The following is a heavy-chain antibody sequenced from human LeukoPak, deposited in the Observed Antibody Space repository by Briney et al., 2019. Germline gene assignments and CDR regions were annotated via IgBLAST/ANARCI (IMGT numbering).Heavy chain of an antibody. CDR2: IRSDGSNK. V-gene: IGHV3-30*02. CDR3: ARDGKAAAEYYYYMDV. Sequence: GGSLRLSCAASGFTFSSYGMHWVRQAPGKGLEWVAFIRSDGSNKYYADSVKGRFTISRDNFKNTLYLQMNSLRAEGTAVYYCARDGKAAAEYYYYMDVWGKGTTVTVSS. J-gene: IGHJ6*03. D-gene: IGHD6-13*01. CDR1: GFTFSSYG.